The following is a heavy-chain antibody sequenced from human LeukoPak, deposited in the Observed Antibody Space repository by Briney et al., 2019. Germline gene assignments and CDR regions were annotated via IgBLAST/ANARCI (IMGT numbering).Heavy chain of an antibody. CDR1: GGSFSGYY. CDR2: FNHSGST. V-gene: IGHV4-34*01. J-gene: IGHJ4*02. CDR3: ARYYYDSSGHSPRYFDY. D-gene: IGHD3-22*01. Sequence: PSETLSLTCAVYGGSFSGYYWSWIRQPPGKGLEWIGEFNHSGSTNYNPFLKSRVTISVDTSKNQFSLKLSSVTAADTAVYYCARYYYDSSGHSPRYFDYWGQGTLVTVSS.